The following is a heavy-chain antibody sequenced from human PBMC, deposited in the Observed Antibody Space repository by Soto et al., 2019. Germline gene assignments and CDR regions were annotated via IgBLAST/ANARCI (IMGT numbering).Heavy chain of an antibody. CDR3: AKGSSSSRPYYFDY. J-gene: IGHJ4*02. D-gene: IGHD2-2*01. CDR2: ITGGGGDT. V-gene: IGHV3-23*01. CDR1: GFTFSNYA. Sequence: GGSLRLSCAASGFTFSNYAMGWVRQAPGKGLEWFSAITGGGGDTYYADSVKGRFTISRDNSNGALFLQMNSLGAEDTAVYYCAKGSSSSRPYYFDYWAQGTLVTVSS.